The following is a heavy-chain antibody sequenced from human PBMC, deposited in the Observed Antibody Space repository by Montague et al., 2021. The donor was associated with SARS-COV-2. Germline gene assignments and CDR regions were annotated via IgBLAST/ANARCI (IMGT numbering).Heavy chain of an antibody. V-gene: IGHV4-59*12. J-gene: IGHJ3*01. D-gene: IGHD1-14*01. CDR3: ARETMTGDAFDV. CDR2: FYSSGIT. CDR1: GGSISSSD. Sequence: SETLSLTCAVSGGSISSSDWGWIRQPPGKGLEWIGFFYSSGITDSNPSFKSQVSISSDTSKNQVSLKLRSVTTADTAVYYCARETMTGDAFDVWGQGTMVTVSP.